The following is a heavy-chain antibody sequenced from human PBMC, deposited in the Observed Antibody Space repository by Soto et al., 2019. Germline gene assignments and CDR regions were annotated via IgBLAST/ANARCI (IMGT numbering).Heavy chain of an antibody. CDR3: ARDLESPSPGIAAAAPDY. J-gene: IGHJ4*02. Sequence: GGSLRLSCAASGFTFSSYSMNWVRQAPGKGLEWVSSISSSSSYIYYADSVKGRFTIARDNAKNSLYLQMNILRAEDTAVYYCARDLESPSPGIAAAAPDYWGQGTLVTVPS. V-gene: IGHV3-21*01. CDR2: ISSSSSYI. D-gene: IGHD6-13*01. CDR1: GFTFSSYS.